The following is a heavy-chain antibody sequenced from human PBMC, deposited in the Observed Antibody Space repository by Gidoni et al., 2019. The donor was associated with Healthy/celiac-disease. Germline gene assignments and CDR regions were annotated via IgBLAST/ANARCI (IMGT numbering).Heavy chain of an antibody. D-gene: IGHD3-10*01. J-gene: IGHJ3*02. CDR2: ISAYNGNT. CDR3: ARGPLGVRGVIRGLGAFDI. V-gene: IGHV1-18*04. Sequence: QVQLVQSGAAVKKPGASVKVSCKASGYTFTRYGIRWVRQAPGQGLGWMGWISAYNGNTNEAQKLQGRVTMTTDTSTSTAYMELRSLRSDDTAVYYCARGPLGVRGVIRGLGAFDIWGQGTMVTVSS. CDR1: GYTFTRYG.